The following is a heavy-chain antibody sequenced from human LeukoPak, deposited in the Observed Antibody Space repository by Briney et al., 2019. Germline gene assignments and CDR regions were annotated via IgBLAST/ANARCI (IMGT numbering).Heavy chain of an antibody. V-gene: IGHV3-30*03. CDR1: GITFSSFG. CDR2: VSDDGKTK. J-gene: IGHJ6*03. D-gene: IGHD3-3*01. CDR3: ARATGIRGYYDFWSGTYYMDV. Sequence: GGSLRLSCAASGITFSSFGMHWVRQAPGKGLEWVAVVSDDGKTKYYADSVKGRFTISRDNSKNTLDLQMDSLRTDDTAVYYCARATGIRGYYDFWSGTYYMDVWGKGTTVTVSS.